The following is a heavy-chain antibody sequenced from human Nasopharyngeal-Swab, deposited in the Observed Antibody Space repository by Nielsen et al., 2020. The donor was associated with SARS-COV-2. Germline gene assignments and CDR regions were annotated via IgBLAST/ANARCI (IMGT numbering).Heavy chain of an antibody. J-gene: IGHJ4*02. Sequence: VRQAPGKGLVWVSRINSDGSIIDYADSVKGRFTISRDNARNTLNLQMNSLRAEDTALYYCVCGETTPSDYWGQGTLVTVSP. CDR3: VCGETTPSDY. CDR2: INSDGSII. V-gene: IGHV3-74*01. D-gene: IGHD2-15*01.